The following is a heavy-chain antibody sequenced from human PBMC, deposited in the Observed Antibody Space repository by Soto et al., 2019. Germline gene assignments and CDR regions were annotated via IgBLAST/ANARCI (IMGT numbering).Heavy chain of an antibody. Sequence: SVKVSCEASGGTFSSYAISWGREAHGQGLEWMGGIIPIFGTANYAQKFQGRVTITADESTSTAYMELSSLRSGDTAVYYCARGLGSGWYAFDYWGQGTLVTVSS. CDR3: ARGLGSGWYAFDY. CDR2: IIPIFGTA. V-gene: IGHV1-69*01. D-gene: IGHD6-19*01. J-gene: IGHJ4*02. CDR1: GGTFSSYA.